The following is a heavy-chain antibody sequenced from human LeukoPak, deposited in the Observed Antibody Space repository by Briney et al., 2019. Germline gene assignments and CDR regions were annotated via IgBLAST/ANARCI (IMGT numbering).Heavy chain of an antibody. Sequence: ASVKVSCKASGYTFTGYHMHWVRQAPGQGLEWMGWIAPNSGGTNYAQKFQGRVTMTRDTSISTAYMEVSRLRSDDTAVYYCAREYSSSYGRLYDYWGQGTLVTVSS. CDR3: AREYSSSYGRLYDY. CDR2: IAPNSGGT. CDR1: GYTFTGYH. D-gene: IGHD6-6*01. J-gene: IGHJ4*02. V-gene: IGHV1-2*02.